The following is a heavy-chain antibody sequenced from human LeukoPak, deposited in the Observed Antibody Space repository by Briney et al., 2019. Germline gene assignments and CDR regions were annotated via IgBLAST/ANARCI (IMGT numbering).Heavy chain of an antibody. Sequence: EASETLSLTCTVSGGSISSGSYYWSWIRQPDGKGLEWIGRIYTSGSTNYNPSLKRRVTISVDTSNNQFSLKLSSVTAADTAVYYCARDRYYDSSGYYYWGQGTLVTVSS. D-gene: IGHD3-22*01. CDR2: IYTSGST. V-gene: IGHV4-61*02. CDR3: ARDRYYDSSGYYY. J-gene: IGHJ4*02. CDR1: GGSISSGSYY.